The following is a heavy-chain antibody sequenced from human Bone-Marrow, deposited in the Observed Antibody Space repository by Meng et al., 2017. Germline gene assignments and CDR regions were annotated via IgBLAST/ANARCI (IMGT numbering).Heavy chain of an antibody. V-gene: IGHV4-34*01. CDR3: ARARLYYYDSSGYPSYFDY. J-gene: IGHJ4*02. CDR2: INHSGST. D-gene: IGHD3-22*01. CDR1: GGSFSGYY. Sequence: QGQLHEWGAGLLNPWETLSLTCAVYGGSFSGYYWSWIRQPPGKGLEWIGEINHSGSTNYNPSLKSRVTISVDTSKNQFSLKLSSVTAADTAVYYCARARLYYYDSSGYPSYFDYWGQGTLVTVSS.